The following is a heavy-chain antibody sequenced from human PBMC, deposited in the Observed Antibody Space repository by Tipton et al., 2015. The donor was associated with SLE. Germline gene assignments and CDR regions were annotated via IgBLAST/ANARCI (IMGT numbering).Heavy chain of an antibody. V-gene: IGHV4-34*01. D-gene: IGHD3-9*01. CDR2: INHSGST. CDR3: ARAGLRYFDWLHYFDY. Sequence: TLSLTCAVYGGSFSGYYWSWIRQPPGKGLEWIGEINHSGSTNYNPSLKSRVTISVDTSKNQFSLKLSSVTAADTAVYYCARAGLRYFDWLHYFDYWGQGTLVTVSS. J-gene: IGHJ4*02. CDR1: GGSFSGYY.